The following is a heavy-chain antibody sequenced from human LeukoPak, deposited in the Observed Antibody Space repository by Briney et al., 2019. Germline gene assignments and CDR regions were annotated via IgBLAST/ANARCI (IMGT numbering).Heavy chain of an antibody. CDR3: ARAMYYDFWSGYRQDYYYGMDV. J-gene: IGHJ6*02. CDR2: IYPGDSDT. V-gene: IGHV5-51*01. Sequence: GESLKISCKGSGYSFTSYWIGWVRQMPGKGLEWMGIIYPGDSDTRYSPSFQGQVTISADKSISTAYLQWSSLKASDTAMYYCARAMYYDFWSGYRQDYYYGMDVWGQGTTVTVSS. CDR1: GYSFTSYW. D-gene: IGHD3-3*01.